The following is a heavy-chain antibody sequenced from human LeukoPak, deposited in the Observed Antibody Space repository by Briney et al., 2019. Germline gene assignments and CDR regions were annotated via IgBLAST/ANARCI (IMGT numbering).Heavy chain of an antibody. D-gene: IGHD3-10*01. J-gene: IGHJ4*02. V-gene: IGHV3-23*01. CDR1: GFTFSSYA. CDR2: ISDSGGST. CDR3: AKDRITMVRGEGYFDY. Sequence: PGGSLRLSCAASGFTFSSYAMSWVRQAPGKGLEWVSVISDSGGSTYYADSVKGRFTISRDNSKNTLYLQMNSLRAEDTAVYYRAKDRITMVRGEGYFDYWGQGTLVTVSS.